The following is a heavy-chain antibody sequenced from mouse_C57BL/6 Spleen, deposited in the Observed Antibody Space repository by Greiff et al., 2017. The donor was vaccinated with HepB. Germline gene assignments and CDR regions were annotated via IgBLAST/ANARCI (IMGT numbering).Heavy chain of an antibody. CDR1: GFTFSSYA. CDR2: ISSGGDYI. D-gene: IGHD3-2*02. CDR3: TRTAQVYAMDY. J-gene: IGHJ4*01. V-gene: IGHV5-9-1*02. Sequence: EVKLVESGEGLVKPGGSLKLSCAASGFTFSSYAMSWVRQTPEERLEWVAYISSGGDYIYYADTVKGRFTISRDNARNTLYLQMSSLKSEDTAMYYFTRTAQVYAMDYWGQGTSVTVSS.